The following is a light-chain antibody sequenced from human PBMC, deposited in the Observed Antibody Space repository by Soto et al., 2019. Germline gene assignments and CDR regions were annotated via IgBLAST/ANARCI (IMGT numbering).Light chain of an antibody. CDR2: DVS. V-gene: IGLV2-11*01. J-gene: IGLJ1*01. CDR3: CSYAGSYTFGV. CDR1: SSDVGGYNY. Sequence: QSVLTQPRSVSGSPGQSVTISCTGTSSDVGGYNYVSWYQQHPGKAPKLMIYDVSKRPSGVPDRFSGSKSGTAASLTISGLQAQDEADYYCCSYAGSYTFGVFGTGTKLTVL.